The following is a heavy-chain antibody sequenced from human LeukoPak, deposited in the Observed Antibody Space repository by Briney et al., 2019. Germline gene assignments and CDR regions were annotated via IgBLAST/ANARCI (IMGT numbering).Heavy chain of an antibody. Sequence: SETLSLTCTVSGGSISSYYWSWIRQPPGKGLEWIGYIYYSGSTNYNPSLKSRVTISVDTSKNQFSLKLSSVTAADTAVYYCARDRDSSFDYWGQGTLVTVSS. J-gene: IGHJ4*02. V-gene: IGHV4-59*01. D-gene: IGHD6-13*01. CDR3: ARDRDSSFDY. CDR1: GGSISSYY. CDR2: IYYSGST.